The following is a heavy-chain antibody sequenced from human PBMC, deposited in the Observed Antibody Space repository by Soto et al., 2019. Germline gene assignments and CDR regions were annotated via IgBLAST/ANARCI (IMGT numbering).Heavy chain of an antibody. CDR1: GFTFSSYW. CDR2: MNRDGSEK. J-gene: IGHJ4*02. Sequence: GGSLRLSCAASGFTFSSYWMTRARQAPGKGLEWVASMNRDGSEKRYVDSVEGRFTISRDNAKNSLFLQMNSLSPDDTAVYYCGRDAGRRFDYWGQGSLVTV. CDR3: GRDAGRRFDY. V-gene: IGHV3-7*01. D-gene: IGHD6-13*01.